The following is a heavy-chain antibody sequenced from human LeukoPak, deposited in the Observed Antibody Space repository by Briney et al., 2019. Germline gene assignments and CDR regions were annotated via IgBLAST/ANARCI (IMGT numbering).Heavy chain of an antibody. Sequence: GGSLRLSCAASGFTFSSYGMHWVRQAPGKGLEWVAVISYDGSNKYYADSVKGRFTISRDNSKNTLYLQMNSLRAEDTAVYYCAKDRGGLRYFDWFEIDYWGQGTLVTVSS. J-gene: IGHJ4*02. CDR2: ISYDGSNK. V-gene: IGHV3-30*18. D-gene: IGHD3-9*01. CDR1: GFTFSSYG. CDR3: AKDRGGLRYFDWFEIDY.